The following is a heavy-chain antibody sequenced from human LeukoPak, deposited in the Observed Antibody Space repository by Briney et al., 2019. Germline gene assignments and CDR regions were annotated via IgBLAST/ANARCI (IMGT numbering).Heavy chain of an antibody. CDR1: GFSLSSYW. Sequence: GGSLRLSCAASGFSLSSYWMTWVRQAPGKGLEWVANIKQDGSEKNYVDSVKGRFTISRDNAKNSVYLQMNSLRAEDTAMYYCARGRAIDIWGRGTMVTVSS. V-gene: IGHV3-7*04. CDR2: IKQDGSEK. J-gene: IGHJ3*02. CDR3: ARGRAIDI.